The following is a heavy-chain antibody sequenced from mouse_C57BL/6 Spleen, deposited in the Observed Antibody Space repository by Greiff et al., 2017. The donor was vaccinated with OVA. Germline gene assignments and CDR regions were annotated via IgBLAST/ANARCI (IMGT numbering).Heavy chain of an antibody. CDR3: ERDYGSSSYYYAMDY. V-gene: IGHV5-4*01. J-gene: IGHJ4*01. CDR2: ISDGGSYT. Sequence: EVMLVESGGGLVKPGGSLKLSCAASGFTFSSYAMSWVRQTPEKRLEWVATISDGGSYTYYPDNVKGRFTISRDNAKNNLYLQMSHLKSEDTAMYYWERDYGSSSYYYAMDYWGQGTSVTVSS. CDR1: GFTFSSYA. D-gene: IGHD1-1*01.